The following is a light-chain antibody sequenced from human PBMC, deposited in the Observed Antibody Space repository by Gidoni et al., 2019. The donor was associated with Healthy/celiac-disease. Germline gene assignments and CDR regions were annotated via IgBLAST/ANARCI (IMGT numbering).Light chain of an antibody. Sequence: IVFTQYPGTLSLSPGERATLSCRASLSVSSSYLAWYQQKPGQAPSLLFYRASSRATGIPDRFSGSGSGTDFTLAISRLEPEDFAVYYCQQYGSSPPWYTFGQGTKLEIK. CDR1: LSVSSSY. CDR3: QQYGSSPPWYT. J-gene: IGKJ2*01. CDR2: RAS. V-gene: IGKV3-20*01.